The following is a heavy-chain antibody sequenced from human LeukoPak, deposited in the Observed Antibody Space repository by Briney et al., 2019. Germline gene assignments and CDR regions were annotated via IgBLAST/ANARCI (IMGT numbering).Heavy chain of an antibody. CDR2: IKQDGSEK. V-gene: IGHV3-7*01. Sequence: GGSLRLSCAASGFTFSSYWMSWVRQAPGKGLEWVANIKQDGSEKYYVDSVKGRFTISRDNAKNSLYLQMNSLRAEDTAVYYCARDPAHYSSGSPSYWGQGTLVTVSS. J-gene: IGHJ4*02. D-gene: IGHD3-10*01. CDR1: GFTFSSYW. CDR3: ARDPAHYSSGSPSY.